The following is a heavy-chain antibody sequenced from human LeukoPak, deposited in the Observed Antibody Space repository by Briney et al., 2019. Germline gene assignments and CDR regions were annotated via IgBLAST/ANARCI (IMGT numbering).Heavy chain of an antibody. CDR2: INSDGNII. D-gene: IGHD2-21*02. Sequence: GGSLRLSCAASGFAFSSSWMHWVRQAPGKGLVWVSRINSDGNIISYADSVKGRFTISRDNAKNTLYLQMNSLRAEDTAVYYCASRGVVVTDTDFDYWGQGTLVTVSS. CDR1: GFAFSSSW. J-gene: IGHJ4*02. CDR3: ASRGVVVTDTDFDY. V-gene: IGHV3-74*01.